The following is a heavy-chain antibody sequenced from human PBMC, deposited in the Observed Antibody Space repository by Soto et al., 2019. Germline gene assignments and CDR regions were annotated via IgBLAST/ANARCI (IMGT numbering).Heavy chain of an antibody. D-gene: IGHD2-2*01. CDR3: ARGYCSSTSCLLDY. CDR1: GGSFSGYY. CDR2: INHSGST. Sequence: QVQLQQWGAGLLKPSETLSLTCAVYGGSFSGYYWSWIRQPPGKGLEWIGEINHSGSTNYNPSLNSRVTISVHPSKHQFSLKLSSVTAADTAVYYCARGYCSSTSCLLDYWGQGTLVTVSS. J-gene: IGHJ4*02. V-gene: IGHV4-34*01.